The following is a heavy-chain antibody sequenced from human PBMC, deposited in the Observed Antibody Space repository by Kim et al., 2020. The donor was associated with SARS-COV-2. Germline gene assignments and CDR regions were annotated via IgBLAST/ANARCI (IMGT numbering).Heavy chain of an antibody. V-gene: IGHV4-4*02. CDR2: IYHSGSV. CDR1: GGSISSNNW. D-gene: IGHD6-6*01. CDR3: AREYSISSSSPFDY. J-gene: IGHJ4*02. Sequence: SETLSLTCAVSGGSISSNNWWSWVRQAPGKGLEWIGEIYHSGSVNYNPSIKSRVTILVDRSKNQFSLEMRSVTAADTAVYFCAREYSISSSSPFDYWGQGTLVTVSS.